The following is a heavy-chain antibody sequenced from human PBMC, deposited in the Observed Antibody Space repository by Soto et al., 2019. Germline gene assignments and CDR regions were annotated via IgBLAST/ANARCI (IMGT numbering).Heavy chain of an antibody. CDR3: ARHHDRTTGYSSSWYDYYFDY. D-gene: IGHD6-13*01. V-gene: IGHV4-39*01. CDR2: IYYSGST. Sequence: SETLSLTCTVSGGSISSSSYYWGWIRQPPGKGLEWIGSIYYSGSTYYNPSLKSRVTISVDTSKNQFSLKLSSVTAADTAVYYCARHHDRTTGYSSSWYDYYFDYWGQGTLVTVSS. CDR1: GGSISSSSYY. J-gene: IGHJ4*02.